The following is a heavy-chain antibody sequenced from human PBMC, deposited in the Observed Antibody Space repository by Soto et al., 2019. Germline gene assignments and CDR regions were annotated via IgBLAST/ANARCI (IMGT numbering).Heavy chain of an antibody. CDR1: GGSISSGGYY. D-gene: IGHD5-18*01. J-gene: IGHJ5*02. V-gene: IGHV4-30-4*08. CDR3: ARGRGYSYGLDP. Sequence: SETLSLTCTVSGGSISSGGYYWSWIRQHPGKGLEWIGFISYSGTTSYSPSLKSRVAISLDTSKNQFSLSLSSVTAADTAVYYCARGRGYSYGLDPWGQGTLVTVS. CDR2: ISYSGTT.